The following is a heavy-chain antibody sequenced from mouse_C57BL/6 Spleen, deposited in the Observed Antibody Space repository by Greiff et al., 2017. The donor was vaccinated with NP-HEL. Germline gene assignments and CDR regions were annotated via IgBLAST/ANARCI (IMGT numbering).Heavy chain of an antibody. D-gene: IGHD3-2*02. V-gene: IGHV3-6*01. CDR3: SVGSSGYVFAY. CDR1: GYSITSGYY. CDR2: ISYDGSN. J-gene: IGHJ3*01. Sequence: EVKLQESGPGLVKPSQSLSLTCSVTGYSITSGYYWNWIRQFPGNQLEWMGYISYDGSNNYNPYLKNRISITRDTSKNPVFLKLNSVTTEDTATYYCSVGSSGYVFAYWGQGTLVTVSA.